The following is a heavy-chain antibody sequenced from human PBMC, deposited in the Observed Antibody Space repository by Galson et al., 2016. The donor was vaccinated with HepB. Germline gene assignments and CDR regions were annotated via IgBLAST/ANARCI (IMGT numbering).Heavy chain of an antibody. J-gene: IGHJ5*02. CDR3: ARSEHYENPLDP. CDR2: LNPKTGNT. Sequence: SVKVSCKASGFTFTSYDINWVRQSSGQGLEWMGWLNPKTGNTGYAQKFQGRVTLTRDTSINTAYMELGSLRPEDTAVYYCARSEHYENPLDPWGQGTLVTV. CDR1: GFTFTSYD. D-gene: IGHD3-22*01. V-gene: IGHV1-8*01.